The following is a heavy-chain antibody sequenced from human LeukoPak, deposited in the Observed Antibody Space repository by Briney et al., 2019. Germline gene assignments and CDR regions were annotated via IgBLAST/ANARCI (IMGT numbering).Heavy chain of an antibody. Sequence: PSETLSLTCIVSGHSINSGYYWGWIRQPPGKGLEWIGYIYYSGSTYYNPSLKGRVTISVDTSKNQFSLKLSSVTAADTAVYYCASGLLPLWYFDLWGRGTLVTVSS. CDR3: ASGLLPLWYFDL. CDR1: GHSINSGYY. D-gene: IGHD3-22*01. CDR2: IYYSGST. V-gene: IGHV4-30-4*08. J-gene: IGHJ2*01.